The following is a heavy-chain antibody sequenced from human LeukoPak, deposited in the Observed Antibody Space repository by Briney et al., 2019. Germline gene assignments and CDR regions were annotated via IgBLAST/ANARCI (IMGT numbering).Heavy chain of an antibody. CDR3: AKMKGHPLPKYYMDV. CDR2: ISGSGDNT. V-gene: IGHV3-23*01. J-gene: IGHJ6*01. CDR1: GFTFSGFA. D-gene: IGHD1-26*01. Sequence: PGGSLRLSCAASGFTFSGFAMSGVRRTPGKGLEGVSGISGSGDNTLSADAVKGRFTIYRDNSQNTLYLEVNSLRVEDTAIYYCAKMKGHPLPKYYMDVWGQGTTVTVSS.